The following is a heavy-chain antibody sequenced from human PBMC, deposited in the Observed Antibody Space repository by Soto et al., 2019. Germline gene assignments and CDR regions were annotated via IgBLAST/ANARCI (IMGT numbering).Heavy chain of an antibody. V-gene: IGHV6-1*01. CDR2: TYYRSKWYH. Sequence: SQTLSLTCAISGDSVSSNSATWNWIRQSPSRGLQWLGRTYYRSKWYHDYAESVKSRITINPDTSKNQFSLQLISVTPEDTAVYFCAISLAPQASSVFGGPRIQVT. D-gene: IGHD6-19*01. CDR3: AISLAPQASSVF. CDR1: GDSVSSNSAT. J-gene: IGHJ4*02.